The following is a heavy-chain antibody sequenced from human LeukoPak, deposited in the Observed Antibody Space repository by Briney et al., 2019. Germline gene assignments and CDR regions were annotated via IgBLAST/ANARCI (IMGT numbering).Heavy chain of an antibody. CDR2: IYSGGST. CDR1: GFTVSSNY. Sequence: GGSLRLSCAASGFTVSSNYMSWVRQAPGKGLEWVSVIYSGGSTYYADSVKGRFTISRDNSKNTLYLQMNSLRAEDTAVYYRARARGGYYFDYWGQGTLVTVSS. J-gene: IGHJ4*02. V-gene: IGHV3-53*01. D-gene: IGHD6-13*01. CDR3: ARARGGYYFDY.